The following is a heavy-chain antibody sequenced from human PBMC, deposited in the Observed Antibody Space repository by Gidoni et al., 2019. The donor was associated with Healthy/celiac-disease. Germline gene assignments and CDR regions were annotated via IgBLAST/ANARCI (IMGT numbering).Heavy chain of an antibody. D-gene: IGHD3-3*01. CDR3: ARGVNYDFWSGPNWFDP. Sequence: QVQLQESGPGLVKPSETLSLTCTVSGGSISSYYWSWIRQPPGKGLEWIGYIYYSGSTNYNPSLKSRVTISVDTSKNQFSLKLSSVTAADTAVYYCARGVNYDFWSGPNWFDPWGQGTLVTVSS. CDR2: IYYSGST. CDR1: GGSISSYY. V-gene: IGHV4-59*01. J-gene: IGHJ5*02.